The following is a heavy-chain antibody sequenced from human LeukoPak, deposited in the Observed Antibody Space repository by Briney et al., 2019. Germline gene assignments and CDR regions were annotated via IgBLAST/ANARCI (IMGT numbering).Heavy chain of an antibody. Sequence: GGSLRLSCAASGFTFSSYGMHWVRQAPGKGLEWVAVISYDGSNKYYADSVKGRFTISRDNSKNTLYLRMNSLRAEDTAVYYCAKDRGLYGDYGALGYWGQGTLVTVSS. CDR2: ISYDGSNK. J-gene: IGHJ4*02. CDR1: GFTFSSYG. D-gene: IGHD4-17*01. CDR3: AKDRGLYGDYGALGY. V-gene: IGHV3-30*18.